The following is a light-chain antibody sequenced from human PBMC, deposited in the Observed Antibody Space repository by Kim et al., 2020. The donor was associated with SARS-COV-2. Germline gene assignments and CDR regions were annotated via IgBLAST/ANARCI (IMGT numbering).Light chain of an antibody. J-gene: IGLJ3*02. CDR3: QLWDTSSDHWV. CDR1: NIGSKS. V-gene: IGLV3-21*04. Sequence: AQGKTARITCGGKNIGSKSVHWYQQQPGQAPILVIFYNSDRPSGIPERFSGSNSGNTATLTISRVEAGDEADYYCQLWDTSSDHWVFGGGTQLTVL. CDR2: YNS.